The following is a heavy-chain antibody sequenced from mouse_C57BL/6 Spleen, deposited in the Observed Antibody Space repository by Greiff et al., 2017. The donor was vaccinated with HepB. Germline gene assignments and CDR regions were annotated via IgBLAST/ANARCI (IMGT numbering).Heavy chain of an antibody. CDR1: GFTFSSYA. J-gene: IGHJ3*01. CDR2: ISDGGSYT. Sequence: EVQGVESGGGLLKPGGSLKLSCAASGFTFSSYAMSWVRQTPEKRLEWVATISDGGSYTYYPDNVKGRFTISRDNAKNNLYLQMSHLKSEDTAMYYCARDNYGSSYWFAYWGQGTLVTVSA. V-gene: IGHV5-4*01. CDR3: ARDNYGSSYWFAY. D-gene: IGHD1-1*01.